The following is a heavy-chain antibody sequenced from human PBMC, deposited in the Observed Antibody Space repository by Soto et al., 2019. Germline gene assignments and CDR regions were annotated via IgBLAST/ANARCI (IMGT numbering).Heavy chain of an antibody. CDR3: VKGAYNFDS. V-gene: IGHV3-7*05. CDR2: IKPDASEK. J-gene: IGHJ4*02. CDR1: GFSFTINW. D-gene: IGHD3-16*01. Sequence: PGGSLRLSCAASGFSFTINWMTWVRQAPGKGLEWVASIKPDASEKYYVDSVKDRFTISRDNAKNSLYLQMSSLRAEDTAIYYCVKGAYNFDSWGQGALVTVSS.